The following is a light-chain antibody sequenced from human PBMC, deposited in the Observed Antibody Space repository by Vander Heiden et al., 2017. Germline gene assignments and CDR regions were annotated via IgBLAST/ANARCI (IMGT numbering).Light chain of an antibody. J-gene: IGKJ5*01. CDR1: QSVLYSNRKNY. CDR3: QQYYRTPIA. CDR2: WAS. V-gene: IGKV4-1*01. Sequence: DIVLPQSPDSLAVSLGERATIKCETSQSVLYSNRKNYLAWYQQKPGQPPKLLIYWASTRESGVPDRFIGSGSGTDFTLTISSLQAEDVAVYYCQQYYRTPIAFGQGTRLEI.